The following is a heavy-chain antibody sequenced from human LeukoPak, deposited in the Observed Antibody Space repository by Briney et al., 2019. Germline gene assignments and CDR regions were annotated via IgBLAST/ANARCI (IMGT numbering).Heavy chain of an antibody. CDR1: GFSLSSYS. CDR3: AKDRAAGTTRNAFDI. D-gene: IGHD1-1*01. J-gene: IGHJ3*02. Sequence: PGGSLRLSCAASGFSLSSYSMNWVRQAPGKGLEWVSFISSSSSYIYYADSVKGRFTISRDNAKNSLYLQMNSLRAEDTALYYCAKDRAAGTTRNAFDIWGQGTMVTVSS. CDR2: ISSSSSYI. V-gene: IGHV3-21*04.